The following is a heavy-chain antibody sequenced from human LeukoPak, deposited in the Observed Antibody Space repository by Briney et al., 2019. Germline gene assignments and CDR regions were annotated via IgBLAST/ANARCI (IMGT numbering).Heavy chain of an antibody. CDR2: IYHTGST. V-gene: IGHV4-59*12. Sequence: SETLSLTCSVSGGSITTYYWTWIRQPPGKGPEWIGYIYHTGSTSYNPSLKSRVTISVDTSKNQFSLKLSSVTAADTAVYYCASLSYSGSDYDYYYYMDVWGKGTTVTVSS. CDR3: ASLSYSGSDYDYYYYMDV. J-gene: IGHJ6*03. CDR1: GGSITTYY. D-gene: IGHD1-26*01.